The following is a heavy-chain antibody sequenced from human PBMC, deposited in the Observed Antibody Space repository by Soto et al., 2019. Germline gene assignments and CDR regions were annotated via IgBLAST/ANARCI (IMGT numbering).Heavy chain of an antibody. J-gene: IGHJ6*02. V-gene: IGHV1-2*02. CDR1: GYTFSGYY. CDR2: INPNSGGT. CDR3: ARSLTEGYCTITGCYTRPLYGMDV. D-gene: IGHD2-2*02. Sequence: GASVKVSCKASGYTFSGYYIHWLRQAPGQGLEWMGWINPNSGGTNYAQKLQGRVTVTRDTPTSTAYMELSRLTSDDTAVYYCARSLTEGYCTITGCYTRPLYGMDVWRQGTTVTVSS.